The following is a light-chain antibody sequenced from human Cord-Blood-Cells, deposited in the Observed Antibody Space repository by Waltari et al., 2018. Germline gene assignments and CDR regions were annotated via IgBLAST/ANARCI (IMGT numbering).Light chain of an antibody. CDR1: SRDVGGYNY. Sequence: QSALTQPASVSGSPGQSITIPCTGTSRDVGGYNYVSWYQQHPGKAPNLIIYEVSNRPSGVSNRFSGAKSGNTASLTISGLQAEDEADYYCSSYTSSSTVVFGGGTKLTVL. V-gene: IGLV2-14*01. CDR3: SSYTSSSTVV. CDR2: EVS. J-gene: IGLJ2*01.